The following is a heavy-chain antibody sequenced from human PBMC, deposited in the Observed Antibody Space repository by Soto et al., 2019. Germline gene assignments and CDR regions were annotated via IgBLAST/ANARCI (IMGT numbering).Heavy chain of an antibody. CDR2: ISSSGSTI. Sequence: EVQLVESGGGLVQPGGSLRLSCAASGFTFSSYEMNWVRQAPGKGLEWVSYISSSGSTIYYADSVKGRFTISRDNAKNSLYLQMNSLRAEDTAVYYCAREQKRLGELSFGGNDAFDIWGKGKMVTVSS. D-gene: IGHD3-16*02. CDR1: GFTFSSYE. CDR3: AREQKRLGELSFGGNDAFDI. J-gene: IGHJ3*02. V-gene: IGHV3-48*03.